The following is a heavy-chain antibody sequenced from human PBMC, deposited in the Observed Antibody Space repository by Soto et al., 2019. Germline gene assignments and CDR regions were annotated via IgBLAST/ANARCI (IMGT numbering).Heavy chain of an antibody. Sequence: QVQLVQSGAEVKKPGASVKVSCKASGYTFTGYYMHWVRQAPGQGLEWMGWINPNSGCTNDAQKFQGWVTMARDTPISTAYIELSRPRNNDTAVYYCGRGGGTYFGPDAFDNWGEGILVIVSS. CDR3: GRGGGTYFGPDAFDN. D-gene: IGHD3-10*01. CDR1: GYTFTGYY. CDR2: INPNSGCT. V-gene: IGHV1-2*04. J-gene: IGHJ4*02.